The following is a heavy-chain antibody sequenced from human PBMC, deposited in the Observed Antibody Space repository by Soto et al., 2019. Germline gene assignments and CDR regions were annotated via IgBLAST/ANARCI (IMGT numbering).Heavy chain of an antibody. CDR1: GGTFSSYA. V-gene: IGHV1-69*13. CDR3: ARTNYDYVWGSYRYFYFDY. J-gene: IGHJ4*02. D-gene: IGHD3-16*02. CDR2: IIPIFGTA. Sequence: SVKVSCKASGGTFSSYAISWVRQAPGQGLEWMGGIIPIFGTANYAQKFQGRVTITADESTSTAYMELSSLRSEDTAVYYCARTNYDYVWGSYRYFYFDYWGQGTLVTVSS.